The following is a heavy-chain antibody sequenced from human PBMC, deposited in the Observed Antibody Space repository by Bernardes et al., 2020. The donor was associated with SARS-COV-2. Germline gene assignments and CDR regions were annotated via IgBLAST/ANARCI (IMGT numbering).Heavy chain of an antibody. Sequence: GGSLRLSCAASGFTFSSYAMTWVRQAPGKGLEWVSVINNSGGNAYYADSVKGRFTISRDNSKNTLYLQMNSLRAEDTAVYYCAKVLDGYTYRPYFDYWGQGTLVTVSS. D-gene: IGHD5-12*01. CDR1: GFTFSSYA. CDR3: AKVLDGYTYRPYFDY. V-gene: IGHV3-23*01. J-gene: IGHJ4*02. CDR2: INNSGGNA.